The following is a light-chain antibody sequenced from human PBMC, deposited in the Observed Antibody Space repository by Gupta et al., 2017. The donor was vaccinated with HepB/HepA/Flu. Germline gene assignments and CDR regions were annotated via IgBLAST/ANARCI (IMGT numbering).Light chain of an antibody. CDR1: ILNSYY. Sequence: SSELTQDPVVSVALGQTVRITCQGDILNSYYASWYQQKPGQAPTLVFSGKNNRPSGIPDRFSCSSSGTKASLTITGAQAEDEADYDCSSRANSATHHVLFGGGTKLTVI. CDR3: SSRANSATHHVL. V-gene: IGLV3-19*01. J-gene: IGLJ2*01. CDR2: GKN.